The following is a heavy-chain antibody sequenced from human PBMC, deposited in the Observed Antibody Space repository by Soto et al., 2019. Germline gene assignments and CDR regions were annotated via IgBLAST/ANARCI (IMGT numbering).Heavy chain of an antibody. CDR2: INHSGST. CDR3: ARGPTFAGAIAARRQNWFDP. D-gene: IGHD6-6*01. Sequence: SETLTLTCAVYGGSFSGYYWSWIRQPPGKGLEWIGEINHSGSTNYNPSLKSRVTISVDTSKNQFSLKLSSVTAADTAVYYCARGPTFAGAIAARRQNWFDPWGQGTLVTVSS. CDR1: GGSFSGYY. V-gene: IGHV4-34*01. J-gene: IGHJ5*02.